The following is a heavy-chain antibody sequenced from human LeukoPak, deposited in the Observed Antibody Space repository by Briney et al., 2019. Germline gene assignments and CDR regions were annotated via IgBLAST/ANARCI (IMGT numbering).Heavy chain of an antibody. CDR2: IIPIFGMA. CDR3: ARDPKDNWNTGDYYYGMDV. Sequence: SVKVSCKASGGTFSSYAISWVRQAPGQGLEWMGRIIPIFGMANYAQKFQGRVTITADKSTSTAYMELSSLRSEDTAVYYCARDPKDNWNTGDYYYGMDVWGQGTTVTVSS. CDR1: GGTFSSYA. V-gene: IGHV1-69*04. D-gene: IGHD1/OR15-1a*01. J-gene: IGHJ6*02.